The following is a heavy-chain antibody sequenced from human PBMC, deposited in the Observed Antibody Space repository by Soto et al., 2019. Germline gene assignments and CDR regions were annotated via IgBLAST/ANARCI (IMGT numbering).Heavy chain of an antibody. J-gene: IGHJ6*02. V-gene: IGHV4-30-4*01. CDR3: VRVLVWSMDV. CDR2: IYYSGST. D-gene: IGHD3-16*01. Sequence: SETLSLTCTVSGGSISSGDYYWSWIRQPPGKGLEWIGHIYYSGSTYYNPSLKSRVTISVDTSKNQFSLKLSSVTAADTAVYYCVRVLVWSMDVWGQGTTVTVSS. CDR1: GGSISSGDYY.